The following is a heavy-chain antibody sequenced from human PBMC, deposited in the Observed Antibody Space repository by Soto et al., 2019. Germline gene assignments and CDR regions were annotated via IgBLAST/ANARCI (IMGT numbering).Heavy chain of an antibody. Sequence: GGSLRLSCAASGFTFSSYAITWVRQAPGKGLEWVSTISGNGGTTYYADSVKGRFTFSRDNSKNTLYLQMNSLRAADTAVYYCAKGHQSSSWPFDYWGQGTLVTVSS. D-gene: IGHD6-13*01. CDR1: GFTFSSYA. CDR3: AKGHQSSSWPFDY. J-gene: IGHJ4*02. CDR2: ISGNGGTT. V-gene: IGHV3-23*01.